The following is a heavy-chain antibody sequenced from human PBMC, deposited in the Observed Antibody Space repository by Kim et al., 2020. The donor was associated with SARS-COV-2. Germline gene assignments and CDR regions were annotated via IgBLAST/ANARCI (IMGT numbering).Heavy chain of an antibody. CDR3: SSGSSVTHKWFDP. Sequence: SETLSLTCTVSGVSISSYYLSWIRQPPGKGLEWIGYIYYSGSTNYNHSLKSLVGRSVDTTKNQFAMKLRYVTTANTAVNYCSSGSSVTHKWFDPWGQGTL. V-gene: IGHV4-59*13. CDR2: IYYSGST. J-gene: IGHJ5*02. CDR1: GVSISSYY. D-gene: IGHD2-2*01.